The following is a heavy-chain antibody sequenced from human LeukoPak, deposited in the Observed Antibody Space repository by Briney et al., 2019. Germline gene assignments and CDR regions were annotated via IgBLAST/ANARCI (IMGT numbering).Heavy chain of an antibody. CDR1: GSTCKSYG. V-gene: IGHV1-3*01. Sequence: SVKVSCNASGSTCKSYGMNWVRQALGPPVEWMGWINAGNGNTKYSQKFQGRVTITRDTSASTAYMELSSLRSEDTAVYYCARDSSGWYYFDYWGQGTLVTVSS. CDR3: ARDSSGWYYFDY. J-gene: IGHJ4*02. CDR2: INAGNGNT. D-gene: IGHD6-19*01.